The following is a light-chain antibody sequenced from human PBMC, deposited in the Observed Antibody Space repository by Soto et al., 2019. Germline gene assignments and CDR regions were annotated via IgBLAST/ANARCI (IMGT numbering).Light chain of an antibody. CDR3: QQYGSSPGT. CDR1: QSVRSSY. Sequence: EIVLTQSPATLSLSPGERATLSCGASQSVRSSYLAWYQQKPGLAPRLLIYDASTRATGIPDRFSGGGSGTDFTLTISRLEPEDFAVYYCQQYGSSPGTFGQGTKVEIK. J-gene: IGKJ1*01. V-gene: IGKV3D-20*01. CDR2: DAS.